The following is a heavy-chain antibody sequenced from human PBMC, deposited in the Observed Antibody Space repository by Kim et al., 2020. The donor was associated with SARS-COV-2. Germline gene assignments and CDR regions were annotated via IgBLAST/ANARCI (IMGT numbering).Heavy chain of an antibody. CDR1: GFTFSSYG. J-gene: IGHJ4*02. V-gene: IGHV3-30*18. Sequence: GGSLRLSCAASGFTFSSYGMHWVRQAPGKGLEWVAVISYDGSNKYYADSVKGRFTISRDNSKNTLYLQMNSLRAEDTAVYYCAKDLGYSSSACVDYWGQGTLVTVSS. D-gene: IGHD6-6*01. CDR2: ISYDGSNK. CDR3: AKDLGYSSSACVDY.